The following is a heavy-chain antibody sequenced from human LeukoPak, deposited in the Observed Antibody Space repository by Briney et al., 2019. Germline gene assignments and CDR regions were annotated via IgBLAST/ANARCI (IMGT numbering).Heavy chain of an antibody. CDR2: ISSDGSNE. CDR3: WRAVACHSCDGIDV. D-gene: IGHD6-19*01. CDR1: GFTLHIFA. J-gene: IGHJ6*01. Sequence: VGSLRVSPAASGFTLHIFAIHWVRQAPGKGLQWVAVISSDGSNEYYADSVKGRFTISRDNSENTQYLQMNSLRAEDTAVYYCWRAVACHSCDGIDVWEPGNSGSGSS. V-gene: IGHV3-30*03.